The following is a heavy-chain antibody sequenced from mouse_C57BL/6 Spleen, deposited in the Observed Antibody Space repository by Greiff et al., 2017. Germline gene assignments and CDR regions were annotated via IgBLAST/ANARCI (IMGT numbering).Heavy chain of an antibody. CDR3: AREVPYYFDY. J-gene: IGHJ2*01. V-gene: IGHV5-17*01. CDR1: GFTFSDYG. Sequence: EVNVVESGGGLVKPGGSLKLSCAASGFTFSDYGMHWVRQAPEQGLEWVAYISSGSSTIYYADTVKGRFTISRDNAKNTLFLQMTSLRSEDAAMYYGAREVPYYFDYWGQGTTLTVSS. CDR2: ISSGSSTI.